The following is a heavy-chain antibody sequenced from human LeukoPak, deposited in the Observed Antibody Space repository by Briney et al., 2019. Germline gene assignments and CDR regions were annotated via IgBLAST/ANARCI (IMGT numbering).Heavy chain of an antibody. CDR1: GFTFDDYA. D-gene: IGHD6-13*01. V-gene: IGHV3-43D*03. CDR3: AKDKGAATVLGFDY. CDR2: ISWDASTT. Sequence: TGGSLRLSCAASGFTFDDYAMHWVRQAPGKGPEWVSLISWDASTTYYADSVKGRFTISRDNSKNSLYLQMDSLRAEDTAFYYCAKDKGAATVLGFDYWGQGTLVTVSS. J-gene: IGHJ4*02.